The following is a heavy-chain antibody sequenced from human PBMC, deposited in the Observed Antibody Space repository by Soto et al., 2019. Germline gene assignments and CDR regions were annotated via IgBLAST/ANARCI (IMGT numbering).Heavy chain of an antibody. CDR3: ARGPAVGDF. D-gene: IGHD3-16*01. Sequence: QVQLVQSGAEVRKPGASVKVSCKAAGYSFTIYGITWVRQAPGQGLEWMGGTYKSNTNYAQKVQGRVTMTTDTSTRTAYMELRSLTSDDTAVYYCARGPAVGDFWCQGILVTVSS. CDR1: GYSFTIYG. CDR2: TYKSNT. V-gene: IGHV1-18*01. J-gene: IGHJ3*01.